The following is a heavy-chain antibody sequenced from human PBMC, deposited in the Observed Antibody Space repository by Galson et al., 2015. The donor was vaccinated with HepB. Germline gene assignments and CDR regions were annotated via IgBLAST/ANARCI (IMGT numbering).Heavy chain of an antibody. Sequence: SLRLSCAASGFAFNNFAMTWVRQAPGKGLEWVSTISSTGAVAFYADSVQGQFTISRDNSKNTVFLQMDRLRADDTATYYCAKDLFDWNYAQSVYYYYYMDVWGKGTTVTVSS. CDR3: AKDLFDWNYAQSVYYYYYMDV. D-gene: IGHD1-7*01. CDR1: GFAFNNFA. V-gene: IGHV3-23*01. J-gene: IGHJ6*03. CDR2: ISSTGAVA.